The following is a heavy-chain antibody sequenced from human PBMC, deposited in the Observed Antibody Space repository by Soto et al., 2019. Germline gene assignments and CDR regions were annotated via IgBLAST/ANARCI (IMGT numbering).Heavy chain of an antibody. CDR2: IIPIFGTA. Sequence: ASVKVSCKASGGTFSSYAISWVRQAPGQGLEWMGGIIPIFGTANYAQKFQGRVTITADESTSTAYMELSSLRSEDTAVYYCASDFGGVIPPGYWGQGTLVTVSS. D-gene: IGHD3-3*01. CDR3: ASDFGGVIPPGY. J-gene: IGHJ4*02. V-gene: IGHV1-69*13. CDR1: GGTFSSYA.